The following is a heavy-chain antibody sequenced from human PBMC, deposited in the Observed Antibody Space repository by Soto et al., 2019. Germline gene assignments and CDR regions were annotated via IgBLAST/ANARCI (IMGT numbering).Heavy chain of an antibody. J-gene: IGHJ6*02. D-gene: IGHD3-16*02. V-gene: IGHV1-69*13. Sequence: SVKVSCKASGDTDTNSVISWGRQAPGQGLEGMGGIFPKFGTTYSAQKLQDRLTITADESPSTVYMQLSSLRLDDTAVYYCEAEMTFGKLSVVWGQGTTVTVSS. CDR1: GDTDTNSV. CDR2: IFPKFGTT. CDR3: EAEMTFGKLSVV.